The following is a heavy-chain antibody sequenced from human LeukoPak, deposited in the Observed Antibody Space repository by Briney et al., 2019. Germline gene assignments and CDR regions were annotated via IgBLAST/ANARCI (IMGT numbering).Heavy chain of an antibody. CDR1: GFTFSSYG. CDR3: AKERGYGDYYFDY. Sequence: GGSLRLSCAASGFTFSSYGMHWVRQAPGKGLEWVAVISYDGSNKYYADSVKGRFTISRDNSKNTLYLQMNSLRAEDTAVYYCAKERGYGDYYFDYRGQGTLVTVSS. J-gene: IGHJ4*02. D-gene: IGHD4-17*01. CDR2: ISYDGSNK. V-gene: IGHV3-30*18.